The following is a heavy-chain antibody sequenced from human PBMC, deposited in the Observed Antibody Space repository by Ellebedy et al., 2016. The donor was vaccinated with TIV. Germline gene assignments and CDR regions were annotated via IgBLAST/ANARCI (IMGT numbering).Heavy chain of an antibody. V-gene: IGHV4-39*07. Sequence: MPSETLSLTCTVSGGSISTSNFYWGWVRQPPGKGLEWIGPVYYSGTTQYNPSLKSRVTISVDTSRAQFSLKMTSVTAADTAVYYCARGYYNSGHYFSPGEWGRGTLVTVSS. D-gene: IGHD3-3*01. CDR2: VYYSGTT. CDR1: GGSISTSNFY. J-gene: IGHJ4*01. CDR3: ARGYYNSGHYFSPGE.